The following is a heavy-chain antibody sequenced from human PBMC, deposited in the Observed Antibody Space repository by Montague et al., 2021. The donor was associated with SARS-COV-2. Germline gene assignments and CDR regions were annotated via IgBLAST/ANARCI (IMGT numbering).Heavy chain of an antibody. V-gene: IGHV4-4*08. CDR2: VYSSGTT. CDR3: ATLTQSNGDF. J-gene: IGHJ4*02. CDR1: SDSINSYY. D-gene: IGHD4/OR15-4a*01. Sequence: SETLSLTCTVSSDSINSYYWCWIRQPPGKRLEWLGYVYSSGTTNYNPSLNGRIAISVDTSKNQFSLRLDSVTAADTAIYYCATLTQSNGDFWGQGALVTVS.